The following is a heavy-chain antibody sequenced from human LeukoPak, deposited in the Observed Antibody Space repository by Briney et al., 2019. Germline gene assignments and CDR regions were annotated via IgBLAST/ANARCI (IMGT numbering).Heavy chain of an antibody. CDR3: ARQADPVVGYFDY. J-gene: IGHJ4*02. Sequence: PGGSLRLSCAASGFTFSSYWMSWVRQAPGKGREWVANIKQDGSEKYYVDSVKGRFTISRDNAKNSLYLQMNSLRAEDTAVYYCARQADPVVGYFDYWGQGTLVTVSS. D-gene: IGHD2-15*01. V-gene: IGHV3-7*03. CDR1: GFTFSSYW. CDR2: IKQDGSEK.